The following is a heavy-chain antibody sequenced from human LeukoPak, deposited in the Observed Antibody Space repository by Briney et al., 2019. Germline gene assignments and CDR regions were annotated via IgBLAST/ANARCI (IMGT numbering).Heavy chain of an antibody. CDR2: IYYSGST. Sequence: SETLSPTCTVSGGSISSSSYYWGWVRQPPGKGLEWIGSIYYSGSTYYNPSLKSRVTISVDTSKSQFSLKLSSVTAADTAVYYCAVTVSGWYFGAFDIWGQGTMVTVSS. J-gene: IGHJ3*02. D-gene: IGHD6-19*01. V-gene: IGHV4-39*01. CDR3: AVTVSGWYFGAFDI. CDR1: GGSISSSSYY.